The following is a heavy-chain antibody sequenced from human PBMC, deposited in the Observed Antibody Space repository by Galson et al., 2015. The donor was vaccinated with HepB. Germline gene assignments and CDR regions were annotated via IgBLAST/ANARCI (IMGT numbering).Heavy chain of an antibody. CDR2: IYHSGST. J-gene: IGHJ3*02. D-gene: IGHD2-2*01. Sequence: LSLTCTVSGGSISSSNWWSWVRQPPGKGLEWIGEIYHSGSTNYNPSLKSRVTISVDKSKNQFSLKLSSVTAADTAVYYCASLKGYCSSTSCYDAFDIWGQGTMVTVSS. CDR3: ASLKGYCSSTSCYDAFDI. V-gene: IGHV4-4*02. CDR1: GGSISSSNW.